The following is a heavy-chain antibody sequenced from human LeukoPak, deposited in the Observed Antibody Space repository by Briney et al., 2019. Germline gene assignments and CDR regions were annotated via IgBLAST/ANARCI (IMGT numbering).Heavy chain of an antibody. CDR3: ARDQHYDILTGFYKGPLGY. J-gene: IGHJ4*02. D-gene: IGHD3-9*01. CDR1: GYTFTSHS. CDR2: INTGNGNT. V-gene: IGHV1-3*04. Sequence: ASVKVSCKASGYTFTSHSMHWVRQAPGQRLEWMGWINTGNGNTKYSQKFQGKVTITRDTSTSTAYMELRSLRSDDTAVYSCARDQHYDILTGFYKGPLGYWGQGTLVTVSS.